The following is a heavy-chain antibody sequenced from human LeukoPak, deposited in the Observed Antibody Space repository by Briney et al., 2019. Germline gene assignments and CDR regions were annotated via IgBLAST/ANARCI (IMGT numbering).Heavy chain of an antibody. CDR3: ARQLWYGEFHFDH. D-gene: IGHD3-10*01. CDR2: IYYSGNI. J-gene: IGHJ4*02. V-gene: IGHV4-39*01. CDR1: GGSMNNDNYY. Sequence: SETLSLTCTVSGGSMNNDNYYWGWIRQSPGKGLEWLGSIYYSGNIHYSPSLKNPVTMSVDTSKNQFSLNVISVTAADTAVYYCARQLWYGEFHFDHWGQGILVTVSS.